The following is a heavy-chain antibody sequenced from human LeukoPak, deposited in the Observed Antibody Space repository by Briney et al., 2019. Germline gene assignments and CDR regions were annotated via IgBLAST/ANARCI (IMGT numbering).Heavy chain of an antibody. CDR1: GFTFSLYW. CDR2: IKSKTDGGTT. Sequence: GGSLRLSCAASGFTFSLYWMNWVRQAPGKGLEWVGRIKSKTDGGTTDYAAPVKGRFTISRDDSKNTLYLQMNSLKTEDTAIYYCTTDLGYSSSDFDYWGQGTLVTVSS. D-gene: IGHD6-13*01. J-gene: IGHJ4*02. CDR3: TTDLGYSSSDFDY. V-gene: IGHV3-15*07.